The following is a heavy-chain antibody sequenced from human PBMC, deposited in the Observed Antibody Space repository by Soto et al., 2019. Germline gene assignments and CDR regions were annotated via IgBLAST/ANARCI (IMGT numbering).Heavy chain of an antibody. J-gene: IGHJ4*02. CDR2: IIPIFGTA. Sequence: GASVKVSCKASGGTFSSYAISWVRQAPGQGLEWMGGIIPIFGTANYAQKFQGRGTITADESTSTAYMELSSLRSEDTAVYYCAKAPRQYYYDSSGYYLDYWGQGTLVTVS. CDR3: AKAPRQYYYDSSGYYLDY. CDR1: GGTFSSYA. V-gene: IGHV1-69*13. D-gene: IGHD3-22*01.